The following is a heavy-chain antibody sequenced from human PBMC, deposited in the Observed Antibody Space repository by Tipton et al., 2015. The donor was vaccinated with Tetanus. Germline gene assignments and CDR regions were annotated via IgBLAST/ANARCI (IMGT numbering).Heavy chain of an antibody. Sequence: LRLSCTISGDSMSPYYWGWLRQPPGKGLERIGYIYYKGSTNYNPSLRSRVTISIDTSSNQFSLKLTSVTPADTAISYCSRGPSYSGAWYHYWGQGAMVTVSS. CDR1: GDSMSPYY. D-gene: IGHD6-19*01. CDR2: IYYKGST. J-gene: IGHJ4*02. CDR3: SRGPSYSGAWYHY. V-gene: IGHV4-59*01.